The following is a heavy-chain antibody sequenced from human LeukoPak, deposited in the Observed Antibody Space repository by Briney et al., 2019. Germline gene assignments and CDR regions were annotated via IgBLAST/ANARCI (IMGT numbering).Heavy chain of an antibody. CDR3: ARSVDYSYYYYYGMDV. J-gene: IGHJ6*02. Sequence: GGSLRLSCAASGFTFSSHWMHWVRQAPGKGLVWVSRINSDGSSISYADSVKGRFTISRDNAKNTLYLQMNSLRAEDTAVYYCARSVDYSYYYYYGMDVWGQGTTVTVSS. CDR2: INSDGSSI. V-gene: IGHV3-74*01. D-gene: IGHD2-15*01. CDR1: GFTFSSHW.